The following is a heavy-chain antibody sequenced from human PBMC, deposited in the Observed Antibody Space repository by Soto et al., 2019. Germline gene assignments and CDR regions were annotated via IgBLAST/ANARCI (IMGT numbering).Heavy chain of an antibody. J-gene: IGHJ6*02. V-gene: IGHV3-23*01. CDR3: AKLQHNSYFYVMGV. Sequence: GSMRISCAGCGNNVSSSAVTWVRQDSGQGLEWVSSITYIGTTHYTDSVKGRFTISRDNSKNTLYMQMDSLRAEDTAVYYCAKLQHNSYFYVMGVWGQGTTVTVSS. CDR1: GNNVSSSA. CDR2: ITYIGTT.